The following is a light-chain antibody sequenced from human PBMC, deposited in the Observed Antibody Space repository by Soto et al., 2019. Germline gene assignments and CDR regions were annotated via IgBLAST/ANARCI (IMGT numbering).Light chain of an antibody. CDR3: SSYTSSSTLGV. V-gene: IGLV2-14*01. J-gene: IGLJ1*01. CDR2: DVS. Sequence: QSVLTQPASVSGSPGQSITISCTGTSSDVGGYNYVSWYQQHPGKAPKLMIYDVSNRSSGVSNRFSGSKSGNTASLTISGLQAEDEADYYCSSYTSSSTLGVFGTGTKLTVL. CDR1: SSDVGGYNY.